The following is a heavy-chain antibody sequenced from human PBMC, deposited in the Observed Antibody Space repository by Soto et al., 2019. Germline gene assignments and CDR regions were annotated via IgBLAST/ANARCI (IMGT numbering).Heavy chain of an antibody. CDR3: ACSSIAAVTFEWFDP. CDR1: GGTFSSYA. Sequence: SVKVSCKASGGTFSSYAISWVRQAPGQGLEWMGGIIPIFGTANYAQKFQGRVTITVDESTSTAYMELSSLRSEDTAVYYCACSSIAAVTFEWFDPWGQGTLVTVSS. V-gene: IGHV1-69*13. CDR2: IIPIFGTA. D-gene: IGHD6-13*01. J-gene: IGHJ5*02.